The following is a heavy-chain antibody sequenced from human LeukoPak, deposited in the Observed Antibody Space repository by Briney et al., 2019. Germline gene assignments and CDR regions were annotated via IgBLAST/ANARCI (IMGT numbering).Heavy chain of an antibody. V-gene: IGHV3-66*02. CDR1: GITVRRNY. D-gene: IGHD3-9*01. J-gene: IGHJ6*04. CDR2: FYTGDTT. Sequence: GGSLRLSCAASGITVRRNYMAWVRQAPGKGLEWVSVFYTGDTTYYADSVKGRFTISRDTSKNMLVLQMNSPRVEDAAVYFCARDASILRYLDVWGKGTTVTVSS. CDR3: ARDASILRYLDV.